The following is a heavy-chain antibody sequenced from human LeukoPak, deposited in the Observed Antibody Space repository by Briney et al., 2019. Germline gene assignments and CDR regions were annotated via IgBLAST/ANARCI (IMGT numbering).Heavy chain of an antibody. D-gene: IGHD3-10*01. CDR3: ARLRYYYGSGSYPEGYFDY. Sequence: ASVKVSCKASGYTFTSYGISWGRQAPGQGLEWMGWISAYNGNTNYAQKLQGRVTMTTDTSTSTAYMELRSLRSDDTAVYYCARLRYYYGSGSYPEGYFDYWGQGTLVTVSS. J-gene: IGHJ4*02. V-gene: IGHV1-18*01. CDR2: ISAYNGNT. CDR1: GYTFTSYG.